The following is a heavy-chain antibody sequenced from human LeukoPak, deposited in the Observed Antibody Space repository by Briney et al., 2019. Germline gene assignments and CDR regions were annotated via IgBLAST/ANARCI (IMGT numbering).Heavy chain of an antibody. J-gene: IGHJ6*02. D-gene: IGHD5-12*01. Sequence: PARSLRLSCAASGFTFSSYGMHWVRQAPGQGLEWVAVISYDGSNKYYADSVKGRFTISRDNSENTLYLQMNSLRAEDTAVYYCAKDLGLLVLGSGYETDVWGQGTTVTVSS. V-gene: IGHV3-30*18. CDR2: ISYDGSNK. CDR3: AKDLGLLVLGSGYETDV. CDR1: GFTFSSYG.